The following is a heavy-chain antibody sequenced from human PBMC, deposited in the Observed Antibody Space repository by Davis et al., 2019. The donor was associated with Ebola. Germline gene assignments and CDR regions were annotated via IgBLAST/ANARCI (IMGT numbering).Heavy chain of an antibody. Sequence: GESLKISCKGSGYSFTNDWIGWVRQMPGKGLECMGIIYPGDSDTRYSPPFQGQVTISADKSISSAYLQWNSLKASDTAMYYCARLKRGYCSSTRCFHFDLWGKGTLLTVSS. D-gene: IGHD2-2*01. J-gene: IGHJ4*02. CDR1: GYSFTNDW. CDR2: IYPGDSDT. CDR3: ARLKRGYCSSTRCFHFDL. V-gene: IGHV5-51*01.